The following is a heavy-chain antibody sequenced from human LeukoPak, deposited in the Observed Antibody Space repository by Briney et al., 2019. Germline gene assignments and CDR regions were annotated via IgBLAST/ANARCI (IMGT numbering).Heavy chain of an antibody. J-gene: IGHJ3*02. Sequence: SETLSLTCDVSDYSISNDYYWGWIRQPPGKGLEWIASISYGGSTHYNASLKSRVTMSVETSKSQFSLQVRSVTASDTAVYYCARATLKAGNDAFDIWGQGTMVTVSS. CDR3: ARATLKAGNDAFDI. V-gene: IGHV4-38-2*01. CDR1: DYSISNDYY. CDR2: ISYGGST. D-gene: IGHD5-12*01.